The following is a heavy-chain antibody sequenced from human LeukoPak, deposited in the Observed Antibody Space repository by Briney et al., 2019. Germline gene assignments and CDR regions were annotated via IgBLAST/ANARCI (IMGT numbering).Heavy chain of an antibody. CDR2: IYYRGST. CDR3: ARLYYYDSSGADDAFDI. Sequence: SETLSLTCTVSGGSISSYYWSWIRQPPGKGLEWIGYIYYRGSTNYNPSLKSRVTISVDTSKNQFSLKLSSVTAADTAVYYCARLYYYDSSGADDAFDIWGQGTMVTVSS. D-gene: IGHD3-22*01. J-gene: IGHJ3*02. V-gene: IGHV4-59*01. CDR1: GGSISSYY.